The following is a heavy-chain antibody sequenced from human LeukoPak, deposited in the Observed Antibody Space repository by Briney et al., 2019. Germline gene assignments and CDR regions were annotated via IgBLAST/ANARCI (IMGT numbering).Heavy chain of an antibody. J-gene: IGHJ4*02. Sequence: GESLKISCKGSGYSFSNYWIGWVRQMPGKGLEWMGMTYPDDSDTRYSPSFQGQVTISADKSISTAYLQWSSLKASDTAMYYCARRGYSYGYGFDYWGQGTLVTVSS. D-gene: IGHD5-18*01. V-gene: IGHV5-51*01. CDR1: GYSFSNYW. CDR3: ARRGYSYGYGFDY. CDR2: TYPDDSDT.